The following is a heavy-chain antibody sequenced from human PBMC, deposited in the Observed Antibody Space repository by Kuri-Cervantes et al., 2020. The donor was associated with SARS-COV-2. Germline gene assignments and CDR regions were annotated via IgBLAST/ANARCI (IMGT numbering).Heavy chain of an antibody. CDR3: YCVPKEGFDS. J-gene: IGHJ4*02. Sequence: ASVKVSCKASGYTFTGYYIHWVRQATGQGLEWMGMVKTNSGNTLYAQFFQGRVTMTRDTSTSTVYMELSSLTSEDTAIYYCYCVPKEGFDSWGQGTLGTVSS. D-gene: IGHD2-21*01. V-gene: IGHV1-8*02. CDR2: VKTNSGNT. CDR1: GYTFTGYY.